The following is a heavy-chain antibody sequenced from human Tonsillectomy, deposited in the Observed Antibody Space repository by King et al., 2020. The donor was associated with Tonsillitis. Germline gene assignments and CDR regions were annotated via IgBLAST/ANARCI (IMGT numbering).Heavy chain of an antibody. CDR2: IYPGDSDT. J-gene: IGHJ4*02. CDR3: ARHPTSPYSGSWYSGDY. V-gene: IGHV5-51*01. Sequence: QLVQSGAEVKKPGESLKISCKGSGYSFTSYWIGWVRQMPGKGLEWMGIIYPGDSDTRYSPSFQGQVTISADKSTSTAYLQWSSLKASDTAMYYCARHPTSPYSGSWYSGDYWGQGTLVTVSS. D-gene: IGHD6-13*01. CDR1: GYSFTSYW.